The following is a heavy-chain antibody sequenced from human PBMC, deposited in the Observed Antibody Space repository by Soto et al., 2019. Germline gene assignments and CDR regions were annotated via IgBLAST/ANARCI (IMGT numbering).Heavy chain of an antibody. J-gene: IGHJ4*02. CDR2: LTLVVGTA. CDR3: ALEGGAPGAFDH. V-gene: IGHV1-69*01. Sequence: QVQLVQSGAEVKKPGSSVKVSCKASGGTFRTYTISWVRQAPGQGLEWMGGLTLVVGTADYAQKFQGRVTITADESTSTAYMELSRLRSEDTAVYYCALEGGAPGAFDHWGQGTLVTVSS. D-gene: IGHD7-27*01. CDR1: GGTFRTYT.